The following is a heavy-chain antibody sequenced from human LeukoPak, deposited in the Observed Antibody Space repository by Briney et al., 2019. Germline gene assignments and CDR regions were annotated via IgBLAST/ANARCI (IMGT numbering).Heavy chain of an antibody. D-gene: IGHD3-16*01. CDR1: GFTFSSYG. CDR2: ISYDGSNK. V-gene: IGHV3-30*18. Sequence: GRSLRLSCAASGFTFSSYGMHWVRQAPGKGLEWVAVISYDGSNKYYADSAKGRFTISRDNSKNTLYLQMNSLRAEDTAVYYCAKGQGIRWGAFDIWGQGTMVTVSS. J-gene: IGHJ3*02. CDR3: AKGQGIRWGAFDI.